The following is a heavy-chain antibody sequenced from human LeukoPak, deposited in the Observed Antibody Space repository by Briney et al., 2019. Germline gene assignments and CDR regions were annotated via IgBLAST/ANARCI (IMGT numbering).Heavy chain of an antibody. CDR2: ISNDGSNE. CDR1: GFTFSGYP. V-gene: IGHV3-30-3*01. D-gene: IGHD3-16*01. CDR3: ARAFYVWGSSGYFDY. J-gene: IGHJ4*02. Sequence: AGGSLRLSCAASGFTFSGYPIHWVRQAPGKGLEWVALISNDGSNEYYADSVKGRFTISRDNSKNTLYLQMSSLRAEDTAVYYCARAFYVWGSSGYFDYWGQGTLVTVSS.